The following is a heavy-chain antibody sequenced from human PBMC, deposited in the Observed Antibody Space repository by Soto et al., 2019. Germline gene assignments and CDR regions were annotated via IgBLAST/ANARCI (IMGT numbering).Heavy chain of an antibody. CDR2: ISGSGGST. CDR3: AKDLVGSNADYFDY. J-gene: IGHJ4*02. Sequence: GSLRLSCAASGFTFSSYAMSWVRQAPGKGMEWVAAISGSGGSTYYADSVKGRFTISRDNSKNTLYLQMNSLRAEDAAVYYCAKDLVGSNADYFDYWGQGTLVTVSS. D-gene: IGHD2-15*01. CDR1: GFTFSSYA. V-gene: IGHV3-23*01.